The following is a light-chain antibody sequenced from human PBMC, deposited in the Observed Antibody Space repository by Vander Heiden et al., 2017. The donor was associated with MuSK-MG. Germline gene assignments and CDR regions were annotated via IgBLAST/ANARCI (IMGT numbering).Light chain of an antibody. CDR3: QSYDSSLSGSSVV. J-gene: IGLJ2*01. V-gene: IGLV1-40*01. CDR2: GNS. CDR1: SSNIGAGYD. Sequence: QSVLTQSPSVSGAPGQRVTISCTGSSSNIGAGYDVHWYQQPPGTAPKLLIYGNSNRPSGVPDRFSGSKSGTSASLAITGLQAEDEADYYCQSYDSSLSGSSVVFGGGTKLTVL.